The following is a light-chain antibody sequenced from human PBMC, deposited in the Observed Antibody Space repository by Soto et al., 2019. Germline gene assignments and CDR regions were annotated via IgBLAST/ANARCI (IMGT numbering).Light chain of an antibody. CDR3: QQDYNWWT. CDR2: GAS. CDR1: QSVSSSY. Sequence: PGERVTLSCRASQSVSSSYLTWYQQKPGQAPRLLIYGASTRATGIPARFSGSGSGTDFTLTISSLQPEDFAVYYCQQDYNWWTFGQGTKVDIK. J-gene: IGKJ1*01. V-gene: IGKV3D-7*01.